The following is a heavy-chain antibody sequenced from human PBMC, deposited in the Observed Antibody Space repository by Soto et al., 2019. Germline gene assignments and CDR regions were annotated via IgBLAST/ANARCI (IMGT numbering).Heavy chain of an antibody. D-gene: IGHD6-25*01. CDR1: GFPINVTY. V-gene: IGHV3-53*01. Sequence: LRLSCAASGFPINVTYLSWVRQAPGKGLEWLSVLYADGSTYYIDSVKGRFRISRDNSKNTLYLQMDNLRADDTAMYFCARTAEGDTPRTHWYFDLWGRGTPVTVSS. CDR3: ARTAEGDTPRTHWYFDL. CDR2: LYADGST. J-gene: IGHJ2*01.